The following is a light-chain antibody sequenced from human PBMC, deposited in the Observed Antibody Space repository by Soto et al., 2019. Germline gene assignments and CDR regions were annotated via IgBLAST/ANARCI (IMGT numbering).Light chain of an antibody. CDR1: QSVSSSY. V-gene: IGKV3-20*01. J-gene: IGKJ1*01. CDR3: QQYGNSPRT. Sequence: IVLTQSPGTLSLSPGERATLSCRASQSVSSSYLAWYQQKPGQAPRLLMYGISSRATGIPDRFSGSGSGTDFTLTISKLEPEDFAVYYCQQYGNSPRTFGQGTKVEIK. CDR2: GIS.